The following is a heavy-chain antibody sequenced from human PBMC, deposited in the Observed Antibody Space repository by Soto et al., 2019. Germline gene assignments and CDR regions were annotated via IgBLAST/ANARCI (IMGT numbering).Heavy chain of an antibody. J-gene: IGHJ3*02. Sequence: PSETLSLTCTVSGGSVSSGSYYWSWIRQSPGKGLEWIGYIYYSGSTNYNPSLRSRVAFSIDTSKNQFSLRLSSVTAADTAVYYCARATYYASGSYRKGGAFEIWGQGTMVTGSS. CDR1: GGSVSSGSYY. CDR2: IYYSGST. CDR3: ARATYYASGSYRKGGAFEI. V-gene: IGHV4-61*01. D-gene: IGHD3-10*01.